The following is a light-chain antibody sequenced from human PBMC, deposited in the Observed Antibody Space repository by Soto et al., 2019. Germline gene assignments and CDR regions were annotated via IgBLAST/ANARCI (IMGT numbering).Light chain of an antibody. CDR1: QGISNY. V-gene: IGKV1-27*01. CDR2: AAS. Sequence: DIQMTQSPSSLSASVGDRVTITFRASQGISNYLAWYQQKPGKVPQVLIYAASALQAGVPSSFSGSGSGTDFTITISSMQPEDVATYVCQKYNNAPPTFGGGTKVEIK. CDR3: QKYNNAPPT. J-gene: IGKJ4*01.